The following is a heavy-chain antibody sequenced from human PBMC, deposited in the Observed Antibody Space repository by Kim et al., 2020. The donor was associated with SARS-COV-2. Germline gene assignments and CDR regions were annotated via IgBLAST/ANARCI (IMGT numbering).Heavy chain of an antibody. V-gene: IGHV4-34*01. D-gene: IGHD3-10*01. CDR2: INHSGST. J-gene: IGHJ6*02. Sequence: SETLSLTCAVYGGSFSGYYWSWIRQPPGKGLEWIGEINHSGSTNYNPSLKSRVTISVDTSKNQFSLKLSSVTAADTAVYYCARARYYYGSGSRYYYYGMDVWGQGTTVTVSS. CDR3: ARARYYYGSGSRYYYYGMDV. CDR1: GGSFSGYY.